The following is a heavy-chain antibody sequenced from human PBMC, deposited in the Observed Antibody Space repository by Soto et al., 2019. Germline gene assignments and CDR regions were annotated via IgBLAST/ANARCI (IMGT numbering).Heavy chain of an antibody. CDR3: VKGGSAPVAMLDAFDI. D-gene: IGHD2-2*01. Sequence: EVRLVESGGGLVQPGRSLRLSCAASGFTIDDYAMHWVRQPPGKGLEWVSGVSWNSGFTGYADSVKGRFTISRDNAKNSLYLQTNSLRAEDTALYYCVKGGSAPVAMLDAFDIWGQGTMVTVSS. V-gene: IGHV3-9*01. CDR2: VSWNSGFT. J-gene: IGHJ3*02. CDR1: GFTIDDYA.